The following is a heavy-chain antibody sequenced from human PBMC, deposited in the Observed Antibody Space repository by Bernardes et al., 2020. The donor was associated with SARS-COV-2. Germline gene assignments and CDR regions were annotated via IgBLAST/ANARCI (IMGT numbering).Heavy chain of an antibody. CDR3: ARDDSSSWFGGFHYYGMDV. Sequence: AAVKVSCKASGYTFTGYYVHWVRQAPGQGLEWMGWINPNSGGTNYAQNFQGRVTMTRDTSISTAYMELTRLTSDDTAAYYCARDDSSSWFGGFHYYGMDVWGQGTTVTVSS. J-gene: IGHJ6*02. CDR2: INPNSGGT. CDR1: GYTFTGYY. V-gene: IGHV1-2*02. D-gene: IGHD6-13*01.